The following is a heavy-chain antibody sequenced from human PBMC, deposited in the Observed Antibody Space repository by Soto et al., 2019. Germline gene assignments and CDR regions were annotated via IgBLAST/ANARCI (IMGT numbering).Heavy chain of an antibody. D-gene: IGHD1-26*01. CDR3: VKAVFSGYYYVPFDC. Sequence: GGSLRLSCAASGVTVSSNYMSWVRQAPGKGLEWVSVIYSGGSTYYADSVKGRFTISRDNSKNTLYLQMNSLRAEDTAVYYCVKAVFSGYYYVPFDCWGQGTLVTVSS. CDR1: GVTVSSNY. CDR2: IYSGGST. J-gene: IGHJ4*02. V-gene: IGHV3-66*01.